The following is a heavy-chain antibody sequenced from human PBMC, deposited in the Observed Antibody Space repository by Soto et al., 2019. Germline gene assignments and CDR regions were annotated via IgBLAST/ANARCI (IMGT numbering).Heavy chain of an antibody. CDR3: ARVWGGAFDI. D-gene: IGHD3-10*01. CDR1: AGSLSTYY. Sequence: SETLSLPCTFSAGSLSTYYWSWIRQPPGKGLEWIGYIYYSGSTNYNPSLKSRVTISVDTSKNQFSLKLSSVTAADTAVYYCARVWGGAFDIWGQGTMVT. CDR2: IYYSGST. J-gene: IGHJ3*02. V-gene: IGHV4-59*01.